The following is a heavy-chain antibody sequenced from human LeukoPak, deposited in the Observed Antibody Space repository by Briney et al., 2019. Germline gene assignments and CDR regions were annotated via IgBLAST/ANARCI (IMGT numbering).Heavy chain of an antibody. J-gene: IGHJ4*02. D-gene: IGHD6-19*01. CDR2: IYYSGST. Sequence: SETLSLTCTXXGGSISXXXXXXXXXXXXXXXXXXGYIYYSGSTNYNPXLKSRXTISVDXXXXXXSLKLSSVTAADTAVYYCARVRIAVADYYFDYWGQGTLVTVSS. CDR3: ARVRIAVADYYFDY. CDR1: GGSISXXX. V-gene: IGHV4-59*01.